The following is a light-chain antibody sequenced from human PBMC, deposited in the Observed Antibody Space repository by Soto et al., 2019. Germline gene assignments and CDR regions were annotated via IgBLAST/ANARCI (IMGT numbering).Light chain of an antibody. V-gene: IGLV2-14*03. CDR3: SSWTTSTTMI. J-gene: IGLJ2*01. CDR1: SSDIGAYNF. CDR2: DGN. Sequence: QSALTQPASVSGSPGQSITISCTGTSSDIGAYNFVSWYQQHPGKAPKLMRYDGNIRPSGVSNRFSGSKSGNTASLTISGLQAEDEAYYYCSSWTTSTTMIFGGGTQLTVL.